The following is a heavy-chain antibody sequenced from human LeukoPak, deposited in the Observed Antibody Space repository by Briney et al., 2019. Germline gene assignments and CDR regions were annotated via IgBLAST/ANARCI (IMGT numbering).Heavy chain of an antibody. CDR3: ARLASRSY. CDR2: IYADGGT. V-gene: IGHV3-53*01. D-gene: IGHD6-6*01. Sequence: GGSLRLSCAVSGFTISTNFMSWVREAPGKGPEWVSIIYADGGTKYPHSVNGLFTISTDTSKNTFSLQMNNLRAEDTAVYYCARLASRSYWGQGTLVAVSS. J-gene: IGHJ4*02. CDR1: GFTISTNF.